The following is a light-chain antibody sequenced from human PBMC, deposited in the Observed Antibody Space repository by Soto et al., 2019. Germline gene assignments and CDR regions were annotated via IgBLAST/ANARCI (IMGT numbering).Light chain of an antibody. CDR1: NSDVGGYKY. Sequence: QSVLTQPRSVSGSPGQSVTISCTGTNSDVGGYKYVSWYQQHPGKTPKLMIYDVNKRPSGVPDRFSGSKSGNTASLTISGLQAEDGADYYCCSYAGAYTFLFGGGTQLTVL. CDR2: DVN. V-gene: IGLV2-11*01. J-gene: IGLJ7*01. CDR3: CSYAGAYTFL.